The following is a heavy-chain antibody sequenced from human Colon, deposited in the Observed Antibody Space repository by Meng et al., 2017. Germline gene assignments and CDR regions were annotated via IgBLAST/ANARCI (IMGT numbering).Heavy chain of an antibody. D-gene: IGHD4-17*01. Sequence: QGQLQESGPGPVPPSQTLSLTCTVSGGSISSGDYYWSWIRQPPGKGLEWIGYIYYSGSTYSNASLKSRVTISIDRSKNQFSLKLSSVTAADTAVYYCARDRKHYGERGWFDPWGQGTLVTVSS. V-gene: IGHV4-30-4*01. CDR1: GGSISSGDYY. CDR2: IYYSGST. CDR3: ARDRKHYGERGWFDP. J-gene: IGHJ5*02.